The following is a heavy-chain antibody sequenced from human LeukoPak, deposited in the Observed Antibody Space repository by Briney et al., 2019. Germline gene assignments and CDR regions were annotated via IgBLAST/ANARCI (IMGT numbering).Heavy chain of an antibody. D-gene: IGHD3-22*01. Sequence: ASVKVSCKASGYTFTSYGISWVRQAPGQGLEWMGWISAYNGNTNYAQKLQGRVTMTTDTSTSTAYMELRSLRSDDTAVYYCARVYYDSSVFNWFDPWGQGTLVTVS. CDR3: ARVYYDSSVFNWFDP. CDR1: GYTFTSYG. V-gene: IGHV1-18*01. J-gene: IGHJ5*02. CDR2: ISAYNGNT.